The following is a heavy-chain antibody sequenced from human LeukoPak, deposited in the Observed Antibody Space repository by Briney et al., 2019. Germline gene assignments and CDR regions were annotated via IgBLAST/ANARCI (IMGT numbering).Heavy chain of an antibody. CDR1: SYTFIRYG. CDR3: ARDHAESSNWPSDY. J-gene: IGHJ4*02. Sequence: ASVKVSCKASSYTFIRYGITWVRQAPGQGLEWMGWISAYNGNIDYAQKLQGRVSMTTDTSTSTAYMELTSLRSDDTAVYYCARDHAESSNWPSDYWGQGTLVAVSS. CDR2: ISAYNGNI. V-gene: IGHV1-18*01. D-gene: IGHD6-13*01.